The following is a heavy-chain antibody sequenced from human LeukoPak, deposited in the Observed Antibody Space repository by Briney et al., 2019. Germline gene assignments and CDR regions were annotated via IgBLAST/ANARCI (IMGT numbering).Heavy chain of an antibody. CDR2: ISGSGGST. CDR1: GFTFSSYA. V-gene: IGHV3-23*01. J-gene: IGHJ4*02. D-gene: IGHD6-19*01. Sequence: GGSLRLSCAASGFTFSSYAMSWVRQAPGKGLEWVSAISGSGGSTYYADSVKGRFTISRDNSKNTLYLQMNSLRAEDTAVYYCAKGKERIAVAVVHLDYWGQGTLVTVSS. CDR3: AKGKERIAVAVVHLDY.